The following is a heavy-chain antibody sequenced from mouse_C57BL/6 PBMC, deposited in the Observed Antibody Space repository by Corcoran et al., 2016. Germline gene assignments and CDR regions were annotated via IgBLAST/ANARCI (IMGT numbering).Heavy chain of an antibody. Sequence: QVQLQQSGAELARPGASVKLSCKASGYTFTSYGISWVKQRTGQGLEWIGEIYPRSGNTYYNEKFKGKATLTADKSSSTAYMELRSLTSEDSAVYFCARWGDGFRWFAYWGQGTLVTVSA. D-gene: IGHD2-3*01. V-gene: IGHV1-81*01. CDR1: GYTFTSYG. CDR2: IYPRSGNT. CDR3: ARWGDGFRWFAY. J-gene: IGHJ3*01.